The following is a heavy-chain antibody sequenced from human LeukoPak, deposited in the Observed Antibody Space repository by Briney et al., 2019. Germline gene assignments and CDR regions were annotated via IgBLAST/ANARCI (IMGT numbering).Heavy chain of an antibody. CDR3: AKTRHYYDSRGINYLDY. Sequence: PGGTLRLSCAASGFTFSSYGMHWVRQAPAKGLEWVAFIRYDGSNKYYADSVKGRFTISRDNSKNTLYLQMNSLRAEDTAVYYCAKTRHYYDSRGINYLDYWGQGTLVTVSS. V-gene: IGHV3-30*02. D-gene: IGHD3-22*01. CDR1: GFTFSSYG. CDR2: IRYDGSNK. J-gene: IGHJ4*02.